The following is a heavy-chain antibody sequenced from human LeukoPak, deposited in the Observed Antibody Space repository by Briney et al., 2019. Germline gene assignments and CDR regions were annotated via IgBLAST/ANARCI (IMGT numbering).Heavy chain of an antibody. CDR2: VSGSGGSP. D-gene: IGHD5-12*01. Sequence: AGGSLRLSCAASGFTFSSYAMSWVRQAPGKGLEWVSGVSGSGGSPYYADSVKGRFTISRDNSKNTLYLQMNSLRAEDTAVYYCAKDLDIVATITGNWGQGTLVTVSS. V-gene: IGHV3-23*01. CDR3: AKDLDIVATITGN. J-gene: IGHJ4*02. CDR1: GFTFSSYA.